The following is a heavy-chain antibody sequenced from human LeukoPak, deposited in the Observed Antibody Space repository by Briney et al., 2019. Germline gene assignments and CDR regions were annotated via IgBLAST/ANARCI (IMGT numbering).Heavy chain of an antibody. V-gene: IGHV1-8*03. D-gene: IGHD2-15*01. CDR3: ARLRGYDAGGDFDY. CDR1: GYTFTSYG. Sequence: ASVKVSCKASGYTFTSYGISWVRQAPGQGLEWMGWMNPNSGNTGYAQKFQGRVTITRNTSISTAYMELSSLRSEDTAVYYCARLRGYDAGGDFDYWGQGTLVTVSS. CDR2: MNPNSGNT. J-gene: IGHJ4*02.